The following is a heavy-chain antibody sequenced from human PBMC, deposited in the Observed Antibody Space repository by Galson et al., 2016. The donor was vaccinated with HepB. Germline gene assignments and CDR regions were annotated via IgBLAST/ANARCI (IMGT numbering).Heavy chain of an antibody. V-gene: IGHV3-9*01. J-gene: IGHJ6*02. D-gene: IGHD5-18*01. CDR2: ISWNSGSI. Sequence: CAASGFTFDDYAMHWVRQAPGKGLEWVSGISWNSGSIGYADSVKGRFTISRDNAKNSLYLQMNSLRAEDTALYYCAKVDTAMVTYYYGMDVWGQGTTVTVSS. CDR3: AKVDTAMVTYYYGMDV. CDR1: GFTFDDYA.